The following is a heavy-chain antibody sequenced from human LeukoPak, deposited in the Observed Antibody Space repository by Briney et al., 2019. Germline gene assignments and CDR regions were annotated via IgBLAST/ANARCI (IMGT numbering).Heavy chain of an antibody. CDR1: RGSIRRYF. CDR3: ARPHPLYGAGSFAF. CDR2: IYHSGNT. J-gene: IGHJ4*01. Sequence: SETLSLTCSVSRGSIRRYFWSWIRPAPGKGLDWIGHIYHSGNTYYKPSLKSRVTMSIDTSNNQLSLKLSSVTAADTAVYYCARPHPLYGAGSFAFWGQGNLVIVSP. D-gene: IGHD3-10*01. V-gene: IGHV4-59*08.